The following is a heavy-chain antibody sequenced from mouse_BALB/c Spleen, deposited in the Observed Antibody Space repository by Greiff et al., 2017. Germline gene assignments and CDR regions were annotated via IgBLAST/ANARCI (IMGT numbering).Heavy chain of an antibody. D-gene: IGHD2-2*01. Sequence: VHVKQSGAELVKPGASVKLSCTASGFNIKDTYMHWVKQRPEQGLEWVGRIDPANGNTKYDPKFQGKATITADTSSNTAYLQLSSLTSEDTAVYYCARDYGYDGGYAMDYWGQGTSVTVSS. V-gene: IGHV14-3*02. CDR2: IDPANGNT. J-gene: IGHJ4*01. CDR3: ARDYGYDGGYAMDY. CDR1: GFNIKDTY.